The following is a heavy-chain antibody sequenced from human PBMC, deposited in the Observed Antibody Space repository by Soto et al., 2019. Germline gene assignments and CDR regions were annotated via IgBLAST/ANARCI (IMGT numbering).Heavy chain of an antibody. J-gene: IGHJ6*04. CDR3: ARDFELASPGDV. V-gene: IGHV3-21*01. CDR1: GFTFSSYS. CDR2: ISSSSSYI. D-gene: IGHD3-9*01. Sequence: GGSLRLSCAASGFTFSSYSMNWVRQAPGKGLEWVSSISSSSSYIYYADSVKGRFTISRDNAKNSLYLQMNSLRAEDTAVYYCARDFELASPGDVWGKGTTVTVSS.